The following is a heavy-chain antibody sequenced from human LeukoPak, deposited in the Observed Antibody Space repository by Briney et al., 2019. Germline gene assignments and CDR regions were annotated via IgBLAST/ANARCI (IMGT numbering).Heavy chain of an antibody. CDR3: ARRPVVPAAMGLDV. D-gene: IGHD2-2*01. J-gene: IGHJ6*04. CDR2: INHSGST. Sequence: PSETLSLTCAVHGGSFSGYYWSWIRQPPGKGLEWIGRINHSGSTNYNPSLKSRVTISVDTSKNQFSLKLSSVTAADTAVYYCARRPVVPAAMGLDVWGKGTTVTVSS. V-gene: IGHV4-34*01. CDR1: GGSFSGYY.